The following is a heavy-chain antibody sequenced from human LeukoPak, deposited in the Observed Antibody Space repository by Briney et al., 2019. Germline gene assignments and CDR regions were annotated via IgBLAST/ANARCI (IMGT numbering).Heavy chain of an antibody. J-gene: IGHJ3*02. V-gene: IGHV1-2*02. D-gene: IGHD3-22*01. CDR1: GYTFTGYY. Sequence: ASVKVSCKASGYTFTGYYMHWVRQAPGQGLEWMGWINPNSGGTNYAQKFQGRVTMTRDTSISTAYMELSRLRSEDTAVYYCARGVSSSGPNDAFDIWGQGTMVTVSS. CDR3: ARGVSSSGPNDAFDI. CDR2: INPNSGGT.